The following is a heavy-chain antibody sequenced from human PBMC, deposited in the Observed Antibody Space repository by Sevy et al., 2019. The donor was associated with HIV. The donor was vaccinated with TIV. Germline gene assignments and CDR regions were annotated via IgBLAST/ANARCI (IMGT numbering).Heavy chain of an antibody. CDR2: FDPEDGET. J-gene: IGHJ4*02. D-gene: IGHD3-22*01. CDR3: ATTKDYNDSSGSPFDY. CDR1: GYTLTQLS. Sequence: GASVKVSCKVSGYTLTQLSMHWVRQAPGKGLEWMGSFDPEDGETLYAQKFQGRVTMTEDTSTDTAYMELRSLRSEDTAVYYCATTKDYNDSSGSPFDYWGQGTLVTVSS. V-gene: IGHV1-24*01.